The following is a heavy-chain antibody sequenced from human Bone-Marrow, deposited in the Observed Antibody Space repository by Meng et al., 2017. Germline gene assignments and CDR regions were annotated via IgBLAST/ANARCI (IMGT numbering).Heavy chain of an antibody. Sequence: GESLKISCAASGFTFSSYEMNWVRQAPGKGLEWVSYISSSGSTIYYADSVKGRFTISRDNAKNSLYLQMNSLRDEDTAVYYCARDGRGAYDFWSGYSSLRFDPWGQGTLVTVSS. D-gene: IGHD3-3*01. CDR3: ARDGRGAYDFWSGYSSLRFDP. CDR1: GFTFSSYE. CDR2: ISSSGSTI. J-gene: IGHJ5*02. V-gene: IGHV3-48*03.